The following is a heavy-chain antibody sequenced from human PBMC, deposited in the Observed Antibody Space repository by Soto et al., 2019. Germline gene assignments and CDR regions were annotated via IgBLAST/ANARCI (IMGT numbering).Heavy chain of an antibody. CDR3: ARDGGDIVVVVAAGADGMDV. D-gene: IGHD2-15*01. CDR1: GFPFSSYS. CDR2: ISSSSSTI. Sequence: GGSLRLSCSASGFPFSSYSMNWVRPAPGKGLEWVSYISSSSSTIYYADSVKGRFTISRDNAKNSLYLQMNSLRDEDTAVYYCARDGGDIVVVVAAGADGMDVWGQGTTVTVSS. V-gene: IGHV3-48*02. J-gene: IGHJ6*02.